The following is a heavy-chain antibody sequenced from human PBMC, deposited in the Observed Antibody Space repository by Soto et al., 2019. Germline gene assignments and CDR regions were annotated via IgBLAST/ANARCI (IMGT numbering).Heavy chain of an antibody. Sequence: QVQLVESGGGVVKPGGSLRLSCAASGFSFTTYGLHWVRQAPGKGLEWVAVIWYDGSKTYYADSVKGRFTISRDNSKNTLYLQMNSVRVEDTAMYYCVKDHCGGDCYSNPDFDYWGQGTLVTVSS. CDR2: IWYDGSKT. CDR1: GFSFTTYG. J-gene: IGHJ4*02. D-gene: IGHD2-21*02. CDR3: VKDHCGGDCYSNPDFDY. V-gene: IGHV3-33*06.